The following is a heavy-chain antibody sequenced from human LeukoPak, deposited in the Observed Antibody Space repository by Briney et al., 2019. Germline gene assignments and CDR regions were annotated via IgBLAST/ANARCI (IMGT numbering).Heavy chain of an antibody. Sequence: PGGSLRLSCAASGFTFSSYWMHWVRQAPGKGLVWVSRINTDGSSTFYADSVKGRFTISRDNAKNTLYLQMNSLRAEDTAVYYCARGSSSWRNALDIWGQGTMVTVSS. J-gene: IGHJ3*02. CDR2: INTDGSST. D-gene: IGHD6-13*01. CDR1: GFTFSSYW. V-gene: IGHV3-74*01. CDR3: ARGSSSWRNALDI.